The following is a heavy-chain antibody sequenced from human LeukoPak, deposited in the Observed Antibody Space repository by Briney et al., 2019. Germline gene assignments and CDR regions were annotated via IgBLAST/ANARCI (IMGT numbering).Heavy chain of an antibody. V-gene: IGHV4-4*02. D-gene: IGHD2/OR15-2a*01. CDR2: IYHSGST. CDR3: ARTPTTSWDNWFDP. J-gene: IGHJ5*02. Sequence: SETLSLTCAVSGGSISSSNWWSWVRQPPGKGLEWIGEIYHSGSTNYNPSLKSRVTISVDKSKNQFSLKLSSVTAADTAVYYCARTPTTSWDNWFDPWGQGTLVTVSS. CDR1: GGSISSSNW.